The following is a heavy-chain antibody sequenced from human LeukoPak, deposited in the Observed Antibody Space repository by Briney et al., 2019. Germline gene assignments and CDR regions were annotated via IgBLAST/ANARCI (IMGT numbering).Heavy chain of an antibody. CDR3: ATGSHGGGDF. J-gene: IGHJ4*02. Sequence: GASVKVSCKSSGVNFGSYDILWVRQAPGQGLEWLGAIIPVFGSPNYAQKFQDRLTIMADESTSTVYMELHSLTSSDTAVFYCATGSHGGGDFWGQGTLVTVSS. D-gene: IGHD3-16*01. CDR1: GVNFGSYD. V-gene: IGHV1-69*13. CDR2: IIPVFGSP.